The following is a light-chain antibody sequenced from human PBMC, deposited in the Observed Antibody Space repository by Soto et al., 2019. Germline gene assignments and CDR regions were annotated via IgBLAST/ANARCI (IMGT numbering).Light chain of an antibody. CDR2: AAS. CDR1: QGIGND. J-gene: IGKJ4*01. V-gene: IGKV1-6*01. Sequence: AIQMTQSPSSLSASVGDRVTITCRASQGIGNDLAWYQQRPGKALKLLIYAASSLQSGVPSRFSGSGSGTDFTLTISSLQPGDFATYYCLQDYNFPLSFGGGTKVEIK. CDR3: LQDYNFPLS.